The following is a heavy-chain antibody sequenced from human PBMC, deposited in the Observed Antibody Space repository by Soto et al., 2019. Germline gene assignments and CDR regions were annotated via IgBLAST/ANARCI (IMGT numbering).Heavy chain of an antibody. D-gene: IGHD3-22*01. CDR1: GFSLRTSGVG. CDR3: ARDSSGYYGFDY. CDR2: ISWDDDK. V-gene: IGHV2-5*02. J-gene: IGHJ4*02. Sequence: QITLKESGPTLVKPTQTLTLTCTFSGFSLRTSGVGVGWIRQPPGKALEWLALISWDDDKRYSPSLKSRLTITKDTSKNLVVLIMTNMDPVDTATYYCARDSSGYYGFDYWGLGALVTVSS.